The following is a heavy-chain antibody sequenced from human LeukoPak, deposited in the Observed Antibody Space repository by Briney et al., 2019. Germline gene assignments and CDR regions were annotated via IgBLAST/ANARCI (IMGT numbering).Heavy chain of an antibody. CDR2: INPSGGST. CDR1: GYTFTSYG. CDR3: ARDLYSYGFIFDY. Sequence: ASVKVSCKASGYTFTSYGISWVRQAPGQGLEWMGIINPSGGSTSYAQKFQGRVTMTRDMSTSTVYMELSSLRSEDTAVCYCARDLYSYGFIFDYWGQGTLVTVSS. D-gene: IGHD5-18*01. V-gene: IGHV1-46*01. J-gene: IGHJ4*02.